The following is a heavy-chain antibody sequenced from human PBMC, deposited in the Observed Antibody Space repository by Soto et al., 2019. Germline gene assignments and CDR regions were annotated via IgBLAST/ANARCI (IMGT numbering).Heavy chain of an antibody. Sequence: PSQTLSLTCAISGDSVSSNSAAWNWIRQSPSRGLEWLGRTYYRSKWYNDYAVSVKSRITINPDTSKNQFSLQLNSVTPEDTAVYYCARDRGDNWGSEAHFDIWGQGTMVTVSS. CDR3: ARDRGDNWGSEAHFDI. CDR1: GDSVSSNSAA. D-gene: IGHD7-27*01. CDR2: TYYRSKWYN. J-gene: IGHJ3*02. V-gene: IGHV6-1*01.